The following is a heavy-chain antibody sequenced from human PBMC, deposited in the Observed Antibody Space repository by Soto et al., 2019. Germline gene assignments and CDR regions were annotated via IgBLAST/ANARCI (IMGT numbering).Heavy chain of an antibody. CDR1: GYTLTELS. Sequence: ASVKVSCKVSGYTLTELSMHWVRQAPGKGLEWMGGFDPEDGETIYAQKFQGRVTMTEDTSTDTAYMELSSLRSEDTAVYYCATGIWFTMIVVHAFTKWGQGTLVTVSS. V-gene: IGHV1-24*01. CDR3: ATGIWFTMIVVHAFTK. D-gene: IGHD3-22*01. J-gene: IGHJ4*02. CDR2: FDPEDGET.